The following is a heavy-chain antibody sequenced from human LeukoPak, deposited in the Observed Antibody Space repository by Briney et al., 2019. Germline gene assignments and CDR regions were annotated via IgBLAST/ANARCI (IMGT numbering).Heavy chain of an antibody. J-gene: IGHJ5*02. CDR1: GFTFSTYS. CDR2: ITTSSSYI. D-gene: IGHD3-10*01. CDR3: ARQDRAFAGTRFDP. Sequence: PGGSLRLSCAASGFTFSTYSMNWVRQAPGKGLEWVSSITTSSSYIYYADSVKGRFTISRDDAKHSLYLQMNSLRAEDTAVYYCARQDRAFAGTRFDPWGQGTLVTVSS. V-gene: IGHV3-21*01.